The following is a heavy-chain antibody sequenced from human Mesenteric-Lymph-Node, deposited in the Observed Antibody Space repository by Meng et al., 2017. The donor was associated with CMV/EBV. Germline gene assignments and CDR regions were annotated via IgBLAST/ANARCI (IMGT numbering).Heavy chain of an antibody. J-gene: IGHJ2*01. D-gene: IGHD2-2*01. CDR1: GFTFSNAF. V-gene: IGHV3-30-3*01. CDR3: ARDQYCSSTSCYPHWYFDL. CDR2: ISYDGSNK. Sequence: GESLKISCAASGFTFSNAFMSWVRQAPGKGLEWVAVISYDGSNKYYADSVKGRFTISRDNSKNTLYLQMNSLRAEDTAVYYCARDQYCSSTSCYPHWYFDLWGRGTLVTVSS.